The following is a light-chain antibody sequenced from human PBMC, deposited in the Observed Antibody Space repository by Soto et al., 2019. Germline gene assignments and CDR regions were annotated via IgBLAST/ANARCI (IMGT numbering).Light chain of an antibody. CDR2: DTS. CDR1: QSVGNN. Sequence: EIVMTQSPATLSVSPGERATLSCRASQSVGNNLAWYQQKPGQAPRLLIYDTSNRATGIPARFSGSGSGIDFTLTISSLEPEDFAVYYCQQRSNWPALTFGGGTKVDIK. CDR3: QQRSNWPALT. V-gene: IGKV3-11*01. J-gene: IGKJ4*01.